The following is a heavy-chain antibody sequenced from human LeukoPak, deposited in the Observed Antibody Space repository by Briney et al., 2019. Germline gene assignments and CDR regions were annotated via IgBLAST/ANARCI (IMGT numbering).Heavy chain of an antibody. V-gene: IGHV3-23*01. Sequence: GGSLRLSCAASGFTFSSYAMSWVRQAPGKGLEWVSAISGRGGSTYYADSVKGRFTISRDNSKNTLYLQMNSLRPEDTALYYCAKHFCTGLDCSLFDSWGQGTLVTVSS. J-gene: IGHJ4*02. CDR1: GFTFSSYA. CDR3: AKHFCTGLDCSLFDS. D-gene: IGHD3/OR15-3a*01. CDR2: ISGRGGST.